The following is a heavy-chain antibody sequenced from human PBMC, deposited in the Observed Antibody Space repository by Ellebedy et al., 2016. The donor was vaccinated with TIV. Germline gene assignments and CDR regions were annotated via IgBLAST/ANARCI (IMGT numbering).Heavy chain of an antibody. D-gene: IGHD3-10*01. Sequence: GGSLRLXXAASGFTFSSYGMHWVRQAPGKGLEWVAVIWYEGSNKYYADSVKGRFTISRDNSKNTLYLQMNSLRAEDTAVYYCAREPMVRGVIRRGYAMDVWGQGTTVTVSS. CDR1: GFTFSSYG. J-gene: IGHJ6*02. V-gene: IGHV3-33*01. CDR3: AREPMVRGVIRRGYAMDV. CDR2: IWYEGSNK.